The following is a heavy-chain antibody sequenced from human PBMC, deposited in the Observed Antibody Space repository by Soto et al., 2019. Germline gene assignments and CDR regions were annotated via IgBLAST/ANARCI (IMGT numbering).Heavy chain of an antibody. Sequence: QVQLVQSGAEVKKPGASVKVSCKASGYTFTTYDSFSNYGFSWVRQAPGQGIEWMGWIGTHNGDLNYAQKFRGRVTMPTGTATTTSYMELRSLTSDDTAVYFCATDWKGAEGFDPWGQGTLVSVSS. CDR3: ATDWKGAEGFDP. CDR2: IGTHNGDL. V-gene: IGHV1-18*01. CDR1: GYTFTTYDSFSNYG. D-gene: IGHD1-1*01. J-gene: IGHJ5*02.